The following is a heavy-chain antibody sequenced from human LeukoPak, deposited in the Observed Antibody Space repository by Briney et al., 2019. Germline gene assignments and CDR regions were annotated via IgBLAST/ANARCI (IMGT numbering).Heavy chain of an antibody. Sequence: SETLSLTRAVSGYSISSGYYWGWIRQPPGKGLELIGSIYHSGSTYYNPSLKSRVTISVDTSKNQFPLKLSSVTAADTAVYYCARHLHDYYDSSGEYYYYYYMDVWGKGTTVTVSS. CDR3: ARHLHDYYDSSGEYYYYYYMDV. V-gene: IGHV4-38-2*01. J-gene: IGHJ6*03. CDR1: GYSISSGYY. CDR2: IYHSGST. D-gene: IGHD3-22*01.